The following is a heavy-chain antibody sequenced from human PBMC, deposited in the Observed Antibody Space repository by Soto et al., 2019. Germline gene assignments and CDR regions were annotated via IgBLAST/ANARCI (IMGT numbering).Heavy chain of an antibody. CDR1: DGSISSSTYY. V-gene: IGHV4-39*01. Sequence: PSDTLCITCAFSDGSISSSTYYLRWVRQPPGKGLVWIGSMYYSGSTYYNPSLKSRVTISVDTSKNQFSLKLSSVTATDTAVYYCARQDYNFLTGYYETFDYWGQGTLVTVSS. CDR3: ARQDYNFLTGYYETFDY. J-gene: IGHJ4*02. CDR2: MYYSGST. D-gene: IGHD3-9*01.